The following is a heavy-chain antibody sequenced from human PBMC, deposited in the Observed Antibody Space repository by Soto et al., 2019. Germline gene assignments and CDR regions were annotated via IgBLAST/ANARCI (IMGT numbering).Heavy chain of an antibody. J-gene: IGHJ6*03. CDR2: MNPNSGNT. CDR3: ARGSRGRCVNLRQYYHYHMAG. V-gene: IGHV1-8*01. D-gene: IGHD1-26*01. CDR1: GYTFTIYD. Sequence: ASVKVSCKASGYTFTIYDINWVLQATGQGLEWMGWMNPNSGNTGYAQKFQGRVTMTRNTSISTAYMELSSLRSEDTAVYYCARGSRGRCVNLRQYYHYHMAGWGKGTKVTV.